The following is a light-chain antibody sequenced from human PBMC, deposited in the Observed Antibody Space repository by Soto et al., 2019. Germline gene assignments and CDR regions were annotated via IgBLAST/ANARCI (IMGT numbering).Light chain of an antibody. Sequence: EIVMTQSPATLSVSPGERVIFSCRASQTISRNLAWHQQKPGQAPRLLIYDAYTRATGIPARFSGSGSGTEFTLTISGLQSDDFAVYYCQHYNNWPRTFGQGTKVEIK. V-gene: IGKV3-15*01. CDR1: QTISRN. CDR2: DAY. CDR3: QHYNNWPRT. J-gene: IGKJ1*01.